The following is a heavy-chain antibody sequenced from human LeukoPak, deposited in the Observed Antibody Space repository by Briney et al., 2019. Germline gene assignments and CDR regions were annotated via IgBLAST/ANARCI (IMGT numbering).Heavy chain of an antibody. V-gene: IGHV1-2*04. J-gene: IGHJ6*02. CDR1: GYTFTGYY. CDR2: INPNSGGT. Sequence: ASVKVSCKASGYTFTGYYMHWVRQAPGQGLEWMGWINPNSGGTNYAQKFQGWVTMTRDTSISTAYMELSRLRSDDTAVYYCARERAAAGIGYYYYGMDVRGQGTTVTVSS. D-gene: IGHD6-13*01. CDR3: ARERAAAGIGYYYYGMDV.